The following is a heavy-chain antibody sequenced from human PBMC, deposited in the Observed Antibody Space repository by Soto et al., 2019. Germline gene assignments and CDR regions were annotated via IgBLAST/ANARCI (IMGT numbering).Heavy chain of an antibody. D-gene: IGHD6-6*01. V-gene: IGHV3-15*01. CDR1: GFTFSNAW. CDR3: TGSSPVRRLDY. Sequence: PGGSLRLSCAASGFTFSNAWMSWVRQAPGKGLEWVGRIKSKTDGGTTDYAAPVKGRFTISRDDSKNTLYLQMNSLKTEDTAVYYCTGSSPVRRLDYWGQGTLVTVSS. CDR2: IKSKTDGGTT. J-gene: IGHJ4*02.